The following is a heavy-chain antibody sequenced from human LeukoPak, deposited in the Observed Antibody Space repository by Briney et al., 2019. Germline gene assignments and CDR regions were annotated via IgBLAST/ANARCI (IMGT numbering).Heavy chain of an antibody. D-gene: IGHD3-22*01. CDR2: ISSGGSTI. CDR1: GFTFSSYE. Sequence: GGSLRLSCAASGFTFSSYEMNWVRQAPGKGLEWISYISSGGSTIYYADSVKGRFTISRDNAKNSLYLQMNSLRAEDTAVYYCARDYASSGYPTFDYWGQGTLVTVSS. V-gene: IGHV3-48*03. J-gene: IGHJ4*02. CDR3: ARDYASSGYPTFDY.